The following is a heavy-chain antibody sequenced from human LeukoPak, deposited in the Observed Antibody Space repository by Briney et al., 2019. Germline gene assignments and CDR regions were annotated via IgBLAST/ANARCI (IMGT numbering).Heavy chain of an antibody. Sequence: SETLSLTCAVYGGSFSGYYWSWIRQPPGKGLEWIGVINHSGSTNDNPSLKSRVTISVDTSKNQFSLKLSSVTAADTAVYYCTRDPRFYGSGRRVNYYYYGMDVWGQGTTVTVSS. CDR1: GGSFSGYY. V-gene: IGHV4-34*01. D-gene: IGHD3-10*01. CDR2: INHSGST. J-gene: IGHJ6*02. CDR3: TRDPRFYGSGRRVNYYYYGMDV.